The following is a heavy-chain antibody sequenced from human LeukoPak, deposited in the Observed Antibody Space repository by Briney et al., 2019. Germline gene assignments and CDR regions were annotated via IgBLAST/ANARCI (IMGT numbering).Heavy chain of an antibody. CDR1: GYSISSGYY. Sequence: SETLSLTCTVSGYSISSGYYWGWIRQPPGKGLEWTGSIYHSGSTYYNPSLKSRVTISLDTSKNQFSLKLSSVTAADTAVYYCARGAGIIQLWLVYWGQGTLVTVSS. V-gene: IGHV4-38-2*02. CDR2: IYHSGST. D-gene: IGHD5-18*01. J-gene: IGHJ4*02. CDR3: ARGAGIIQLWLVY.